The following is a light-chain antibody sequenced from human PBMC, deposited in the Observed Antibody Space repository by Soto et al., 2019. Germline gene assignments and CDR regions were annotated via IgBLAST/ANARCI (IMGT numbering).Light chain of an antibody. J-gene: IGKJ1*01. CDR3: QQYNSYPWT. V-gene: IGKV1-5*01. CDR1: QSISSR. Sequence: IHITHSPSTLSASVGDRVTITCRASQSISSRLAWYQQKPGKAPKLLIYDASSLESGVPSRFSGSGSGTEFTLTISSLQPDDFATYYCQQYNSYPWTFGQGTKVDIK. CDR2: DAS.